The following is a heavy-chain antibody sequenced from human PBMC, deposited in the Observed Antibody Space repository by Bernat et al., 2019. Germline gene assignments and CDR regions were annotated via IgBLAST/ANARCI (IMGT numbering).Heavy chain of an antibody. CDR1: GYTLTELS. D-gene: IGHD2-2*01. CDR3: ATVGYCSSTSCLHLYYYYGMDV. Sequence: QVQLVQSGAEVKKPGASVKVSCKVSGYTLTELSMHWVRQAPGRGREWMGGLDPEDGETIYAQKFQRRVTMTEDTSTATAYMELSSLRSEDTAVYYCATVGYCSSTSCLHLYYYYGMDVWGQGTTVTISS. V-gene: IGHV1-24*01. CDR2: LDPEDGET. J-gene: IGHJ6*02.